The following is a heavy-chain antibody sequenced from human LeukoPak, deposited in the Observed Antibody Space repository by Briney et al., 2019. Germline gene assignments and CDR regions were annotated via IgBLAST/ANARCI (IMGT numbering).Heavy chain of an antibody. J-gene: IGHJ4*02. CDR3: ARVSPKFRGGYSYGLDY. V-gene: IGHV1-46*01. Sequence: ASVKVSCKASGYTFTSYYMHWVRQAPGQGLEWMGIINPSGGSTSYAQKFQGRVTMTRDTSTSTVYMELSSLRSEDTAVYYCARVSPKFRGGYSYGLDYWGQGTLVTVSS. CDR2: INPSGGST. CDR1: GYTFTSYY. D-gene: IGHD5-18*01.